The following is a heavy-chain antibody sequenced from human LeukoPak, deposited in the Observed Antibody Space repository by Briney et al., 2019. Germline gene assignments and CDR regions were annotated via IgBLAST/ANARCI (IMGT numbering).Heavy chain of an antibody. Sequence: GGSLRLSCAASGFTFSSYSMNWVRQAPGKGLEWVSYISSSSSTIYYADSVKGRFTISRDNAKNSLYLQMNSLRVDDTAVYYCARPIVLGTFDIWGQGTMVTVSS. J-gene: IGHJ3*02. CDR2: ISSSSSTI. CDR3: ARPIVLGTFDI. D-gene: IGHD2-8*02. CDR1: GFTFSSYS. V-gene: IGHV3-48*01.